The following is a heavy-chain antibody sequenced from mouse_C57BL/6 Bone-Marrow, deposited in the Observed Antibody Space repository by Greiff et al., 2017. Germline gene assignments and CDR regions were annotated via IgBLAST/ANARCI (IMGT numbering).Heavy chain of an antibody. Sequence: VQLQQSGAELVMPGASVKLSCKASGYTFTSYWMHWVKQRPGQGLEWIGEIDPSDSYTNYNQKFKGKSPLTVDKSSSTAYMQLSILTAEDSAVYYCARAPGLRLDYWGQGTTLTVSS. CDR1: GYTFTSYW. CDR3: ARAPGLRLDY. J-gene: IGHJ2*01. D-gene: IGHD2-4*01. CDR2: IDPSDSYT. V-gene: IGHV1-69*01.